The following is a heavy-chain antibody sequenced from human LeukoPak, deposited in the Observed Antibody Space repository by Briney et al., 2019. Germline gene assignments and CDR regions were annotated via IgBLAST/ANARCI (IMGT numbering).Heavy chain of an antibody. D-gene: IGHD6-19*01. Sequence: SETLSLTCTVSGGSISSYYWSWIRQPPGKGLEWIGYIYYSGSTNYNPSLKSRVTISVDTSKNRFSLKLSSVTAADTAVYYCARDIAVAGFGNFDYWGQGTLVTVSS. CDR3: ARDIAVAGFGNFDY. V-gene: IGHV4-59*01. CDR2: IYYSGST. J-gene: IGHJ4*02. CDR1: GGSISSYY.